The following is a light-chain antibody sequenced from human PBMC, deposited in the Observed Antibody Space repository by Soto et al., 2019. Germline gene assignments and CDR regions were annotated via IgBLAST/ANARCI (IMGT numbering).Light chain of an antibody. Sequence: DIQMTQSPSSLSASVGDRVTITCRASQSISSYLNWYQPKPGKAPKLLIYAASSLQSGVPSRFSGSGSGTDFTLTLSLLQPEYVATYYCHQSYITPYTFGPGTKLEIK. V-gene: IGKV1-39*01. CDR2: AAS. CDR1: QSISSY. CDR3: HQSYITPYT. J-gene: IGKJ2*01.